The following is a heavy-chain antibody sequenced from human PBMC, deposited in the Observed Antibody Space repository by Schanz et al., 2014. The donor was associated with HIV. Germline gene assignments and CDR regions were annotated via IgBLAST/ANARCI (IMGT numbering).Heavy chain of an antibody. V-gene: IGHV1-46*04. CDR2: INPSGAGT. J-gene: IGHJ4*02. Sequence: QVELVQSGPEVKKPGSSVKVSCKASGGHFASFGVSWVRQAPGQGLEWMGMINPSGAGTTYARKLQGRVTMTRDTSTSTVYMHLSSLRSDDTAVYFCARDFNIGDQYYFDHWGQGTLVTVSS. D-gene: IGHD2-21*02. CDR1: GGHFASFG. CDR3: ARDFNIGDQYYFDH.